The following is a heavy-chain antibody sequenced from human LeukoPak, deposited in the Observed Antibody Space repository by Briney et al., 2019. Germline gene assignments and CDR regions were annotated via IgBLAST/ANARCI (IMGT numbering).Heavy chain of an antibody. CDR1: GYTFTSYG. J-gene: IGHJ4*02. D-gene: IGHD3-16*01. CDR3: ARDWGSIKVITDY. Sequence: GASVTVSCKATGYTFTSYGISWVRQAPGQGLEWMGWTSSNSDNTNYAQKLQGRVTMTTDTSTSTAYMELRSLRSDDTAVYYCARDWGSIKVITDYWGQGTLVTVSS. CDR2: TSSNSDNT. V-gene: IGHV1-18*01.